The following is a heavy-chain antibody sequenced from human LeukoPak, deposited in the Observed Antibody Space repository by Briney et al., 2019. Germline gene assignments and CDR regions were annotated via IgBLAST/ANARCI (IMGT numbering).Heavy chain of an antibody. V-gene: IGHV4-59*02. CDR1: GGSVNNYY. D-gene: IGHD1-26*01. Sequence: PSETLSLTCTVSGGSVNNYYWAWIRQPPGKGLECLGHIYYSGSTSYSPSLRGRISISIDTSNNHFSLKLSTVTAADTAVYYCARAAYSGSYHSDYWGQGTLVTVSS. J-gene: IGHJ4*02. CDR2: IYYSGST. CDR3: ARAAYSGSYHSDY.